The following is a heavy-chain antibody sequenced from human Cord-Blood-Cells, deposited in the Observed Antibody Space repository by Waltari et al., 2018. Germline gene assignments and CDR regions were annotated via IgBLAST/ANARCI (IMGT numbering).Heavy chain of an antibody. Sequence: EVQLVESGGALVRPGGPLRLSCAASGLPFASYDMNWVPQAPGKGLEWVSYISSSGSTIYYADSVKGRFTISRDNAKNSLYLQMNSLRAEDTAVYYCARVITGIDYWGQGTLVTVSS. CDR3: ARVITGIDY. V-gene: IGHV3-48*03. CDR2: ISSSGSTI. CDR1: GLPFASYD. J-gene: IGHJ4*02. D-gene: IGHD1-20*01.